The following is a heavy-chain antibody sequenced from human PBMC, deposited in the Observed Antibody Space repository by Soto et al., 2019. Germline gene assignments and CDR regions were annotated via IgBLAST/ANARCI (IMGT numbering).Heavy chain of an antibody. D-gene: IGHD3-10*01. Sequence: PGGSLRLSCAASGFTFSSYSMNWVRQAPGKGLEWVSSISSSSSYIYYADSVKGRFTISRDNAKNSLYLQMNSLRAEDTAVYYCARDITLPSLTTRWAFYYYYGMDVWGQGTTVTVSS. V-gene: IGHV3-21*01. J-gene: IGHJ6*02. CDR3: ARDITLPSLTTRWAFYYYYGMDV. CDR1: GFTFSSYS. CDR2: ISSSSSYI.